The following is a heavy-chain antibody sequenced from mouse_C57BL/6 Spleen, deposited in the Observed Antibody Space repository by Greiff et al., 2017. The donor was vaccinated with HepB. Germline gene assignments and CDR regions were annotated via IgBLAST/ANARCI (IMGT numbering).Heavy chain of an antibody. Sequence: VQLQQPGAELVKPGASVKLSCKASGYTFTSYWMQWVKQRPGPGLEWIGEIEPSDSYTNYNQKFKGKATLTVDTSSSTAYMQLSSLTSEDSAVYYCARRIYYGSSRYFDDWGTGTTVTVSS. D-gene: IGHD1-1*01. V-gene: IGHV1-50*01. CDR1: GYTFTSYW. CDR2: IEPSDSYT. CDR3: ARRIYYGSSRYFDD. J-gene: IGHJ1*03.